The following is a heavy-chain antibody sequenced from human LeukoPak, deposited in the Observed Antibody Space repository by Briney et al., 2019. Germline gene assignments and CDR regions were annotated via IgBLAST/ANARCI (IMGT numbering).Heavy chain of an antibody. J-gene: IGHJ5*02. CDR2: IRYDASDR. V-gene: IGHV3-30*02. Sequence: PGGSLRLSCAASGFTFSRSGMHWVRQAPGKGLEWVTFIRYDASDRYYADSVKGRFTISRDNSKNTLHLQMDSLSAEDTGVYYCARDVRREAAINWFDPWGQGTLVTVAS. CDR3: ARDVRREAAINWFDP. CDR1: GFTFSRSG. D-gene: IGHD5-24*01.